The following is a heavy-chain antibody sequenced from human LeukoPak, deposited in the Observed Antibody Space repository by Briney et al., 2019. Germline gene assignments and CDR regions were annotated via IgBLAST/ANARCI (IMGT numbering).Heavy chain of an antibody. Sequence: GGSLRLSCAASGFIFSSYAMHWVRQAPGKGLEWVAMISYDGTNKYYADSVKGRFTISRDNSKNTLYLQMNSLRAEDTAIYYCAKNADRGAYCSGGSCYPYYYYYTDVWGEGTTVTISS. J-gene: IGHJ6*03. CDR3: AKNADRGAYCSGGSCYPYYYYYTDV. V-gene: IGHV3-30*07. CDR1: GFIFSSYA. CDR2: ISYDGTNK. D-gene: IGHD2-15*01.